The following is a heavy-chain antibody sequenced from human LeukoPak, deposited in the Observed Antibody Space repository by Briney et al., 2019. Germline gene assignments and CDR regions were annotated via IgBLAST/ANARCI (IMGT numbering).Heavy chain of an antibody. CDR1: GFIVSNSY. Sequence: GGSLRLSCAASGFIVSNSYMTWVRQAPGKGLEWVSIIHSDGNTYYADSVRGRFTVSRDNSKNTVSLEMNSLRAEDTAMYYCVSHSDPLTTYSFDYWGQGTRVTVSS. V-gene: IGHV3-53*01. J-gene: IGHJ4*02. CDR3: VSHSDPLTTYSFDY. D-gene: IGHD3-9*01. CDR2: IHSDGNT.